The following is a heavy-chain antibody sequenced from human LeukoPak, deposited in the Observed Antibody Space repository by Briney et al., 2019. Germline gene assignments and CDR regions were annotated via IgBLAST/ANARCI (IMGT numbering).Heavy chain of an antibody. J-gene: IGHJ3*02. CDR3: ASWLTSEAFDI. Sequence: GGSLRLSCAASGFTFSSYSMNWVRQAPGKGLEWVSSISSSSSYIYYADSVKGRFTISRDNAKNSLYLQMNSLRAEDTAVYYCASWLTSEAFDIWGQGTMVTVSS. D-gene: IGHD2-2*01. CDR1: GFTFSSYS. V-gene: IGHV3-21*01. CDR2: ISSSSSYI.